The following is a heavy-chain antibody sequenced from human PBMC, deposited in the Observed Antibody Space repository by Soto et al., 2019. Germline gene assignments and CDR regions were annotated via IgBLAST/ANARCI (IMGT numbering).Heavy chain of an antibody. CDR1: GFIFSSYA. V-gene: IGHV3-23*01. CDR3: AKDLGEFAVIPDF. Sequence: GGSLRLSCAASGFIFSSYARTWVRQAPGKGLEWVSAIGGSGANIFYADSVKGRFTISRDNSKNTLYLQMNSLRAEDTAVYYCAKDLGEFAVIPDFWGQGTLVTVSS. CDR2: IGGSGANI. D-gene: IGHD3-16*01. J-gene: IGHJ4*02.